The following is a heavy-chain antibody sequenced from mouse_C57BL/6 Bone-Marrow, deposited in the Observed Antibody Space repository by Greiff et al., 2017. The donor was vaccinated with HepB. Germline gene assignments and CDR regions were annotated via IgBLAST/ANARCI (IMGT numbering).Heavy chain of an antibody. J-gene: IGHJ2*01. V-gene: IGHV5-6*01. Sequence: EVMLVESGGDLVKPGGSLKLSCAASGFTFSSYGMSWVRQTPDKRLEWVATISSGGSYTYYPDSVKGRFTISRDNAKNTLYLQMSSLKSEDTAMYYCARQVYDSFDYWGQGTTLTVSS. CDR2: ISSGGSYT. D-gene: IGHD2-4*01. CDR1: GFTFSSYG. CDR3: ARQVYDSFDY.